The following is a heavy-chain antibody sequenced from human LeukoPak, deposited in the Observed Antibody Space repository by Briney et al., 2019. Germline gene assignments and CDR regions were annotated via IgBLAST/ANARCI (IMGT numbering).Heavy chain of an antibody. Sequence: GGSLRLSCAASGFTFSYAWMSWVRQAPGKGLEWVGRIKSKTDGGTTDHAAPVKGRFTISRDDSKKTLYLQMNSLKTEDTGVYYCTTDAPFYGSGSYFSGFQHRGQGTLVTVSS. J-gene: IGHJ1*01. CDR2: IKSKTDGGTT. CDR1: GFTFSYAW. V-gene: IGHV3-15*01. CDR3: TTDAPFYGSGSYFSGFQH. D-gene: IGHD3-10*01.